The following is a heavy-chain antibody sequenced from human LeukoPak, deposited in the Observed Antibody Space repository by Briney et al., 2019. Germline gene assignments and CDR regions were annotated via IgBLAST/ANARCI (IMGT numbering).Heavy chain of an antibody. CDR2: INHSGST. D-gene: IGHD4-23*01. CDR1: VGSFSGYY. V-gene: IGHV4-34*01. J-gene: IGHJ4*02. CDR3: ARTTVVTSNFDF. Sequence: SETLSLTRAVYVGSFSGYYWTWIRQPPGKGLEWIGEINHSGSTNYNPSLMSRVTISVDTSKNQFSLKLSSVTAADTAMYYCARTTVVTSNFDFWGQGTLVTVSS.